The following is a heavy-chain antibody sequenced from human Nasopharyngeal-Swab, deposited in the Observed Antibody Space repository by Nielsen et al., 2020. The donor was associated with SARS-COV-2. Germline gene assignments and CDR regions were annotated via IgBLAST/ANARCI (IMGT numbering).Heavy chain of an antibody. CDR3: TTDRFYDYVWGSYRPNDY. Sequence: ESLKISCAASGFTFSNAWMSWVRQAPGKGLEWVGRIKSKTDGGTTDYAAPVKGRFTISRDDSKNTLCLQMNSLKTEDTAVYYCTTDRFYDYVWGSYRPNDYWGQGTLVTVSS. CDR1: GFTFSNAW. CDR2: IKSKTDGGTT. D-gene: IGHD3-16*02. J-gene: IGHJ4*02. V-gene: IGHV3-15*01.